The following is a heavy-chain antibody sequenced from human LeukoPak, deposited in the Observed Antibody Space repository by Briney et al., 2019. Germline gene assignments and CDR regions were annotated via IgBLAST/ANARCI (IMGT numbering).Heavy chain of an antibody. CDR1: GFTFSSYA. CDR3: AKATTASPRNFDD. Sequence: PGGSQRLLCAASGFTFSSYAMSWVRQAPGKGLEWVSSISTSGSSTYYADSVKGPFTISRDNSKNTLHLQMNSLRAEDTAVYYCAKATTASPRNFDDGGDGALGTVFS. D-gene: IGHD2-21*02. J-gene: IGHJ4*03. CDR2: ISTSGSST. V-gene: IGHV3-23*01.